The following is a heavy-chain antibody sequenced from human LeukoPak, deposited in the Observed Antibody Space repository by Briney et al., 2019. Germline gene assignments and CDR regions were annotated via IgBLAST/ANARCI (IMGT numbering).Heavy chain of an antibody. J-gene: IGHJ3*02. CDR3: ARAEMDDAFDI. V-gene: IGHV1-18*01. Sequence: GASVKVSCKASGYTFTSYGISWVRQAPGQGLEWMGWISAYNGNTNYAQKFQGRVTITADESTSTAYMELSSLRSEDTAVYYCARAEMDDAFDIWGQGTMVTVSS. CDR2: ISAYNGNT. CDR1: GYTFTSYG. D-gene: IGHD5-24*01.